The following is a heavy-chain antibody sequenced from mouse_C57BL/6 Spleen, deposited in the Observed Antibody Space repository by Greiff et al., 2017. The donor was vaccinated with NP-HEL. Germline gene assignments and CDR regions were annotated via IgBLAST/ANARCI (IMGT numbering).Heavy chain of an antibody. J-gene: IGHJ4*01. CDR3: ARGEDSNDAMDY. D-gene: IGHD2-5*01. CDR1: GYTFTSYW. V-gene: IGHV1-64*01. CDR2: IHPNSGST. Sequence: VQLQQPGAELVKPGASVKLSCTASGYTFTSYWMHWVKQRPGRGLEWIGMIHPNSGSTNYNAKFKSKATLTVDKSSSTAYMQLSRLTSEDSAVYYGARGEDSNDAMDYWGQGTSVTVSS.